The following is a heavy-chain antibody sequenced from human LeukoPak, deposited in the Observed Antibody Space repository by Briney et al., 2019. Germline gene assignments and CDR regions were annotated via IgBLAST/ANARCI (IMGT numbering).Heavy chain of an antibody. CDR2: IRSSSSYI. Sequence: PGGSLRLSCAASGFTFSSYTMNWVRQAPGKGLEWVSSIRSSSSYIYYADSVKGRFTISRDSAKNSLYLQMNSLRAEDTAVYYCARDKIVGATYFDYWGQGTLVTVSS. J-gene: IGHJ4*02. CDR1: GFTFSSYT. V-gene: IGHV3-21*01. D-gene: IGHD1-26*01. CDR3: ARDKIVGATYFDY.